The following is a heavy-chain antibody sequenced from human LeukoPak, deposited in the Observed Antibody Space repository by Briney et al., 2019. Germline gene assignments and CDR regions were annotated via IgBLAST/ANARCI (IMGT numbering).Heavy chain of an antibody. CDR3: AKVRVDILVVVAAPFDY. CDR2: IASKTNSYAT. J-gene: IGHJ4*02. CDR1: GFTFSASA. D-gene: IGHD2-15*01. Sequence: PGGSLTLSCAASGFTFSASATHWVRQASGRGLEWVGRIASKTNSYATAYAASVKGRFIFSRDDSKNTAYLQMNSLETEDTAVYYCAKVRVDILVVVAAPFDYWGQGTLVTVSS. V-gene: IGHV3-73*01.